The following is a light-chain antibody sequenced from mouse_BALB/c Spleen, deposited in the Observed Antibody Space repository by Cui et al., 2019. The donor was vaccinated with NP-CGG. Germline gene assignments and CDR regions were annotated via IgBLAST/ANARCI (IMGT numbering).Light chain of an antibody. CDR1: TGAVTTSNY. V-gene: IGLV1*01. CDR2: GTN. Sequence: VATQETALTTSPGETVTLTCRSSTGAVTTSNYANWVQEKPDHLFTGLIGGTNNRAPGVPARFSGSLIGDKAALTITGAQTEDEAIYFCALWYSNHWVFGGGTKLTVL. CDR3: ALWYSNHWV. J-gene: IGLJ1*01.